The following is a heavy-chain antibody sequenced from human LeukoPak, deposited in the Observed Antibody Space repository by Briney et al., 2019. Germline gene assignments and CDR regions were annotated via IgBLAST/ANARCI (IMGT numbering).Heavy chain of an antibody. CDR2: INSDGSRI. CDR3: ARAAYGDYWFDP. CDR1: GFTFSSYW. V-gene: IGHV3-74*01. Sequence: GGSLRLSCAASGFTFSSYWMHWVRQAPGKGLVWVSRINSDGSRISYADSVKGRFTISRDNAKNTLYLQMNSLRAEDTAVYYCARAAYGDYWFDPWGQGTLVTVSS. J-gene: IGHJ5*02. D-gene: IGHD4-17*01.